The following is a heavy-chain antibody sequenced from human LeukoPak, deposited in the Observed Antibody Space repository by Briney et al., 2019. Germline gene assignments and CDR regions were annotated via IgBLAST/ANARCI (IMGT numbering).Heavy chain of an antibody. CDR2: IYHSGST. CDR1: GGSISSGGYS. D-gene: IGHD2-15*01. V-gene: IGHV4-30-2*05. CDR3: ARDIVVVVPATSDFLRHDAFDI. J-gene: IGHJ3*02. Sequence: SETLSLTCAVSGGSISSGGYSWSWIRQPPGKGLEWIGYIYHSGSTYYNPSLKSRVTILVDTSKNQFSLNLSSVTAADTAVYYCARDIVVVVPATSDFLRHDAFDIWGQGTTVTVSS.